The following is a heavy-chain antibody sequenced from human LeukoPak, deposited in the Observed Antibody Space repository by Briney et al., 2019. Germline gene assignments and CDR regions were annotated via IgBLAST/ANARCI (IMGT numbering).Heavy chain of an antibody. V-gene: IGHV4-59*08. D-gene: IGHD2/OR15-2a*01. CDR3: AGNMVKDAFDI. CDR2: IYYSGST. CDR1: GGSISSYY. J-gene: IGHJ3*02. Sequence: PSETLSLTCTVSGGSISSYYWSWIRQPPGKGLEWIGYIYYSGSTNYNPSLKSRVTISVDTSKNQFSLKLSSVTAADTAVYYCAGNMVKDAFDIWGQGTMVTVSS.